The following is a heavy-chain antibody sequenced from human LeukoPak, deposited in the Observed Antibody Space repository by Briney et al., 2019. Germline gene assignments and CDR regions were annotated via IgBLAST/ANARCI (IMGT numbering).Heavy chain of an antibody. CDR1: GFTFTTYW. V-gene: IGHV3-74*01. CDR3: ARANWGLTLDY. D-gene: IGHD7-27*01. CDR2: INSDGSIT. J-gene: IGHJ4*02. Sequence: GGSLRLSCAASGFTFTTYWMHWVRQAPGKGLVWVSHINSDGSITSYADSVKGRFTISRDNAKNTLYLQMNSLRAEDTAVYYCARANWGLTLDYWGQGTLVTVSS.